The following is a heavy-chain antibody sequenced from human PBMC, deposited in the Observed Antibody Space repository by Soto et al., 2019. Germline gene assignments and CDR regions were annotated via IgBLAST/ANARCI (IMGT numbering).Heavy chain of an antibody. CDR1: GYSFTRHS. D-gene: IGHD6-6*01. J-gene: IGHJ4*02. V-gene: IGHV1-46*01. Sequence: QVQLVQSGAEVKKPGASVKVSCKASGYSFTRHSMQWVRQAPGQGLEWMGIINPSGGSTNYAQKFQGRVTMTRDTSTSTVYMELSCLRSDDTAAYYCARDARGSSSIIGYWGQGTLVTVSS. CDR2: INPSGGST. CDR3: ARDARGSSSIIGY.